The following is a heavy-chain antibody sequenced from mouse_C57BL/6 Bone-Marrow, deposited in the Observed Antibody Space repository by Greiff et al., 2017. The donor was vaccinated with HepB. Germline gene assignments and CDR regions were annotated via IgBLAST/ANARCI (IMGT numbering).Heavy chain of an antibody. D-gene: IGHD4-1*01. V-gene: IGHV1-64*01. J-gene: IGHJ3*01. CDR1: GYTFTSYW. CDR3: TRRGETGSWFAY. Sequence: VQLQQPGAELVKPGASVKLSCKASGYTFTSYWMHWVKQRPGQGLEWIGMIHPNSGSTNYNEKFKSKATLTVDESSSTAYMQRSSLTSEDSAVYYCTRRGETGSWFAYWGQGTLVTVSA. CDR2: IHPNSGST.